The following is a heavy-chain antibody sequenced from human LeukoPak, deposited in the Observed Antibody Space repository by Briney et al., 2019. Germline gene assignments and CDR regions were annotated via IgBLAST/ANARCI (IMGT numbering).Heavy chain of an antibody. J-gene: IGHJ4*02. CDR1: GFTFSGRW. Sequence: PGRSLRLSCAASGFTFSGRWMSWLRQAPGKGLEWVANINQDGTDKYYVDSVKGRFTISRDNAKNSLYLQMNSLRAEDTAVYYCARCTYGDHFDYWGQGTLVTVSS. CDR2: INQDGTDK. V-gene: IGHV3-7*01. D-gene: IGHD4-17*01. CDR3: ARCTYGDHFDY.